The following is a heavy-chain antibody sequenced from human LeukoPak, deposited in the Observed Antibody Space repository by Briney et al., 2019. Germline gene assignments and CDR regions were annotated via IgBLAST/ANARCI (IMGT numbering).Heavy chain of an antibody. V-gene: IGHV3-66*02. CDR3: ARDPSPVAGTRYYYYYYGMDV. J-gene: IGHJ6*02. Sequence: PGRSLRLSCAASGFTVSSNYMSWVRQAPGKGLEWVSVIYSDGSTYYADSVKGRFTISRDNSKNTLYLQMNSLRAEDTAVYYCARDPSPVAGTRYYYYYYGMDVWGQGTTVTVSS. CDR2: IYSDGST. CDR1: GFTVSSNY. D-gene: IGHD6-19*01.